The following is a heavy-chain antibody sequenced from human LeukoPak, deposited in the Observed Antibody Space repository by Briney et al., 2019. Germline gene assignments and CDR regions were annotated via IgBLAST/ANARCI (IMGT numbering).Heavy chain of an antibody. CDR2: MNPNSGNT. Sequence: GASVKVSCKASGYTFTSYDINWVRQATGQGLEWMGWMNPNSGNTGYAQKFQGRVTMTRNTSISTAYMELSRLRSEDTAVYYCARTDWNDVRIDPWGQGTLVTVSS. CDR3: ARTDWNDVRIDP. V-gene: IGHV1-8*01. J-gene: IGHJ5*02. D-gene: IGHD1-1*01. CDR1: GYTFTSYD.